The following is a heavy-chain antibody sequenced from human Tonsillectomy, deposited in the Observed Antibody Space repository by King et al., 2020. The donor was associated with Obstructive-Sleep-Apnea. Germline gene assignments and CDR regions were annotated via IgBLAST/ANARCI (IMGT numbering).Heavy chain of an antibody. CDR3: AKDLGSPTVGTQ. Sequence: VQLVESGGGSVQTGGSLRLSCEASGFTFSEHYMEWVRQAPGKGTEWVGRMKNKDCKYATAYAASVKGRFTISRDDSQNSLYLQMNSLRSEDTAVYYCAKDLGSPTVGTQWGQGTPVTV. D-gene: IGHD4-23*01. V-gene: IGHV3-72*01. CDR1: GFTFSEHY. CDR2: MKNKDCKYAT. J-gene: IGHJ4*02.